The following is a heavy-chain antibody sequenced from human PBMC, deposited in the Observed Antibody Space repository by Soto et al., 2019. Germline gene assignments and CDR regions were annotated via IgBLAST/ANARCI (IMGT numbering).Heavy chain of an antibody. CDR1: GFPFITTYA. Sequence: EVQLLESGGALVRLGGSRRLSFVGPGFPFITTYALPWVRQARGKGLGWVSSISGSGDGIAYADSVKGRFTISTDSSKNTLYLQMNNLRADDTAVYFCAKKCRGSCPFDYWGQGTLVTVSS. J-gene: IGHJ4*02. V-gene: IGHV3-23*01. D-gene: IGHD1-26*01. CDR2: ISGSGDGI. CDR3: AKKCRGSCPFDY.